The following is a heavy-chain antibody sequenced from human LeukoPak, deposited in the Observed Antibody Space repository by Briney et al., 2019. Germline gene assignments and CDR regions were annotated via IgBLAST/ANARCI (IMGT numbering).Heavy chain of an antibody. CDR1: GGSISSYY. Sequence: PSETLSLTCTVSGGSISSYYWSWIRQPPGKGLEWIGYIYNSGSTNYNPPLRSRVTISVDTSKKQFSLKLSSVTAADTAVYYCATSSHDLLDTDYWGQGTLVTVSS. D-gene: IGHD3-22*01. V-gene: IGHV4-59*01. CDR3: ATSSHDLLDTDY. CDR2: IYNSGST. J-gene: IGHJ4*02.